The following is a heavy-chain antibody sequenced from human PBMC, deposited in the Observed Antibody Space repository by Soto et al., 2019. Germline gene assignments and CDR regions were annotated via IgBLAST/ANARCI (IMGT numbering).Heavy chain of an antibody. Sequence: GGSLRLSCAASGFTFSSYAMSWVRQAPGKGLEWVSAISGSGGSTYYADSVKGRFPISRDNSKNTLYLQMNSLKAEDTAVYYCAKDRGFVLRYFDWSAKLDYWGQGTLVTVSS. CDR3: AKDRGFVLRYFDWSAKLDY. CDR1: GFTFSSYA. J-gene: IGHJ4*02. V-gene: IGHV3-23*01. D-gene: IGHD3-9*01. CDR2: ISGSGGST.